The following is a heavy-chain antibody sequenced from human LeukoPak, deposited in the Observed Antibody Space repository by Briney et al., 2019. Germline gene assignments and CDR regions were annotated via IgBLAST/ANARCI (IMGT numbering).Heavy chain of an antibody. J-gene: IGHJ5*02. CDR3: ARTAAHHTNWFDP. CDR1: GGSISSSSYY. Sequence: SETLSLTCTVSGGSISSSSYYWGWIRQPPGKGLEWIGSIYYSGSTYYNPSLKSRVTISVDTSKNQFSLKLSSVTAADTAVYYCARTAAHHTNWFDPWGQGTLVTVSS. CDR2: IYYSGST. V-gene: IGHV4-39*07. D-gene: IGHD2-2*01.